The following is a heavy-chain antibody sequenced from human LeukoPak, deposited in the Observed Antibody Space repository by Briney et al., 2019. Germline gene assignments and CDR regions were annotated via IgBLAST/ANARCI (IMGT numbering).Heavy chain of an antibody. Sequence: GGSLRLSCVASGFTFSNYAMTWVRQAPGKGLEWVSSISRSGGSTFYADSVKGRFTISRDNSKNTLYLQMNSQRAEDTAVYYCASRYIYGDFGRLDAFDIWGQGTMVTVS. CDR1: GFTFSNYA. CDR3: ASRYIYGDFGRLDAFDI. V-gene: IGHV3-23*01. J-gene: IGHJ3*02. D-gene: IGHD4-17*01. CDR2: ISRSGGST.